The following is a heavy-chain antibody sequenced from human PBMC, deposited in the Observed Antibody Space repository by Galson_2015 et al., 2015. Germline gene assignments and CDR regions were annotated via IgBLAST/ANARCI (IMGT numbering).Heavy chain of an antibody. Sequence: SLRLSCAASGFTFSSYVMYWVRQAPGKGLEWVAVIWHDGNNEDYADSVKGRFTIPRDNSKNTLYLQMNSLRVEDTAVYYCARDGAHCSGGSCYYYYGMDVWGQGTTVTVSS. D-gene: IGHD2-15*01. J-gene: IGHJ6*02. CDR3: ARDGAHCSGGSCYYYYGMDV. CDR2: IWHDGNNE. V-gene: IGHV3-33*01. CDR1: GFTFSSYV.